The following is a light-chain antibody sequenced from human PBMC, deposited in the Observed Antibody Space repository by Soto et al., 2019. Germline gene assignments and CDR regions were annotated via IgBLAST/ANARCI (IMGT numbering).Light chain of an antibody. V-gene: IGKV1-39*01. CDR2: AAY. J-gene: IGKJ1*01. Sequence: DIQMTQSPSTLSGSVGDRVPITCRASQTISSWFAWYQQTQGKAPKLLIYAAYSLQSGVPSRFSVSGSGTDFTLTLSSLQPEEVSTYDCQQRYSTTRTFCPVPKVDIK. CDR3: QQRYSTTRT. CDR1: QTISSW.